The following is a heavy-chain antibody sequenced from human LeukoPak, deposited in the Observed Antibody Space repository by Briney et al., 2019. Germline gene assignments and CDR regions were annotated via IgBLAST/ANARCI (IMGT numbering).Heavy chain of an antibody. D-gene: IGHD3-10*01. J-gene: IGHJ4*02. Sequence: GGSLRLSCAASGFTFSDYYMSWIRQAPGKGLEWVSYISSSSSYTNYADSVKGRFTISRDNAKNSLYLQMNSLRAEDTAVYYCARSTICYGSGDQVRYFDYWGQGTLVTVSS. CDR2: ISSSSSYT. CDR1: GFTFSDYY. CDR3: ARSTICYGSGDQVRYFDY. V-gene: IGHV3-11*06.